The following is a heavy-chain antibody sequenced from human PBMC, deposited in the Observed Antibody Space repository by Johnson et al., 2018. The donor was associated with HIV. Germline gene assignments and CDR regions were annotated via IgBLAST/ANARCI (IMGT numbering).Heavy chain of an antibody. Sequence: VQLVESGGGLIQPGESLRLSCAASGFTVSTYHMSWVSQAPGKRLEWVSVIYDGGRTYYGDSVKGRFTISGDTSKNTLHLEMNSLRAEYTAMYYCARGTIIMFRGVIGVDIWGEGTMVT. CDR2: IYDGGRT. D-gene: IGHD3-10*01. V-gene: IGHV3-53*01. CDR3: ARGTIIMFRGVIGVDI. J-gene: IGHJ3*02. CDR1: GFTVSTYH.